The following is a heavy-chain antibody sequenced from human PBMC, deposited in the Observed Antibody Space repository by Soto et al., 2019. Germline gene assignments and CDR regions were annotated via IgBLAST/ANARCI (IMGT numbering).Heavy chain of an antibody. CDR3: TRETIRCSISNCNKGWFDT. D-gene: IGHD2-2*01. V-gene: IGHV4-61*01. CDR2: IHYSGSA. Sequence: SETLSLTCTVSAGSVSSNSYYWSWIRQTPGKGLEWIGYIHYSGSANYNPSLKSRVTISVDTSKNQFSLRLSFVTAADAAIYYCTRETIRCSISNCNKGWFDTWGPGTLVTVSS. CDR1: AGSVSSNSYY. J-gene: IGHJ5*02.